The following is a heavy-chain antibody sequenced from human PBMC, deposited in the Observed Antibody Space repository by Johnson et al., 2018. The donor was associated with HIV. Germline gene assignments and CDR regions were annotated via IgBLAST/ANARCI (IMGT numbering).Heavy chain of an antibody. J-gene: IGHJ3*02. D-gene: IGHD3-3*01. Sequence: VQLVESGGGLVQPGGSLRLSCAASGFTFSSYAMSWVRQAPGKGLEWVSVIYSGGSTYYADSVKGRFTISRDDSKNTLYLQMNSLKTEDTAVYYCTTVLQFLEWNINDAFDIWGQGTMVTVSS. V-gene: IGHV3-23*03. CDR3: TTVLQFLEWNINDAFDI. CDR2: IYSGGST. CDR1: GFTFSSYA.